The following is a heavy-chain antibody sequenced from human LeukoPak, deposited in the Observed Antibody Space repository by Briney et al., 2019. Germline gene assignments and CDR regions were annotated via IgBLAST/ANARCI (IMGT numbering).Heavy chain of an antibody. V-gene: IGHV1-2*02. D-gene: IGHD5-18*01. Sequence: ASVKVSCKASGYTFTGYYIHWVRQAPGQGLEWMGWINPNSGGTNDAQKLQGRVTVTTDTSISTAYMELSRLRSDDTAVYYCARGGWSGYSYGSEPEKYFDYWGQGTLVTVSS. CDR1: GYTFTGYY. CDR2: INPNSGGT. CDR3: ARGGWSGYSYGSEPEKYFDY. J-gene: IGHJ4*02.